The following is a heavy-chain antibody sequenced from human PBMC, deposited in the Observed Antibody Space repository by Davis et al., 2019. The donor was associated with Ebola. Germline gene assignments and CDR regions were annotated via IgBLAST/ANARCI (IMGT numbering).Heavy chain of an antibody. J-gene: IGHJ6*02. CDR1: GFTFSSYA. CDR2: ISYDGSNK. V-gene: IGHV3-30-3*01. CDR3: ARDGLGV. Sequence: GGSLRLSCAASGFTFSSYAMHWVRQAPGKGLEWVAVISYDGSNKYYADSVKGRFTISRDNSKNTLYLQMNSLRAEDTAVYYCARDGLGVWGQGTTVTVSS.